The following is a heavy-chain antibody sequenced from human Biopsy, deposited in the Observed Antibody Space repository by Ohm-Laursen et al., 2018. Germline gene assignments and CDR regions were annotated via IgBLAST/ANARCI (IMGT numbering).Heavy chain of an antibody. J-gene: IGHJ3*01. CDR2: IHWNSGVI. Sequence: SLSLSCAASGFPHDDYAMHWVRQVPGKGLEWVAGIHWNSGVIDYVDSVKGRFTISRDNAKNSLYLQLNSLRTEDTAFYYCARAYGNGFYRDAFDLWGQGTVVSVS. V-gene: IGHV3-9*01. CDR3: ARAYGNGFYRDAFDL. CDR1: GFPHDDYA. D-gene: IGHD6-19*01.